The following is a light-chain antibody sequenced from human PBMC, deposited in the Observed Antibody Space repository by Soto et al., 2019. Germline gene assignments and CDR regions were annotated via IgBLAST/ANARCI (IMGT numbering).Light chain of an antibody. V-gene: IGLV2-14*01. CDR1: SSDVGAYND. J-gene: IGLJ2*01. Sequence: QSALTQPASVSGSPGQSITISCTGTSSDVGAYNDVSWYQQHPGKAPKLIIHDVSNRPSGVSNRFSASKSGNTASLTISGVQAEDEADYYCSSHASSTVVFGGGTKVTVL. CDR2: DVS. CDR3: SSHASSTVV.